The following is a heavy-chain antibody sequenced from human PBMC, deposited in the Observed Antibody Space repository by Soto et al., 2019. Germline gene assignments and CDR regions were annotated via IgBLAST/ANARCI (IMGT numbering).Heavy chain of an antibody. CDR3: SSLDTARVETAGY. D-gene: IGHD5-18*01. V-gene: IGHV3-7*01. J-gene: IGHJ4*02. Sequence: GGSLRLSCVGSGLSLSNIWTSWVRQASGKGLEWVANIKQGGTETYYVDSVKGRFTISKDHAKNSLYLQMNSLRVEDTALYYCSSLDTARVETAGYWGQGTLVTVSS. CDR2: IKQGGTET. CDR1: GLSLSNIW.